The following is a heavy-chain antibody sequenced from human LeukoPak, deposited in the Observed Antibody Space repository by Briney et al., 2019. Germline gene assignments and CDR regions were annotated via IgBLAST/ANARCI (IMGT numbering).Heavy chain of an antibody. J-gene: IGHJ4*02. CDR1: GFTFDDYA. V-gene: IGHV3-9*01. CDR2: ISWNSGSI. CDR3: AKDTSAFLYSSSWPARGQFDY. D-gene: IGHD6-13*01. Sequence: GRSLRLSCAASGFTFDDYAMHWVRQAPGKGLEWVSGISWNSGSIGYADSVKGRFTISRDNAKNSLDLQMNSLRAEDTALYYCAKDTSAFLYSSSWPARGQFDYWGQGTLVTVSS.